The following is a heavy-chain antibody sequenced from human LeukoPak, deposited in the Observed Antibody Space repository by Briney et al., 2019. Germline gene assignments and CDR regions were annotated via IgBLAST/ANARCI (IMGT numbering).Heavy chain of an antibody. Sequence: SETLSLTCAVYGGSFSGYYWSWIRQPPGKGLEWIGEINHSGSTSYNPSLKSRVTISVDTSKNQFSLKLSSVTAADTAVYYCARSYYYGSGIGYWGQGTLVTVSS. V-gene: IGHV4-34*01. CDR1: GGSFSGYY. CDR2: INHSGST. CDR3: ARSYYYGSGIGY. J-gene: IGHJ4*02. D-gene: IGHD3-10*01.